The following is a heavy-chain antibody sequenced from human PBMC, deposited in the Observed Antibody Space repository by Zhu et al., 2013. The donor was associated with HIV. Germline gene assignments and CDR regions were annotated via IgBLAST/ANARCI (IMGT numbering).Heavy chain of an antibody. CDR2: IIPIFGTA. J-gene: IGHJ6*02. Sequence: QVQLVQSGAEVKKPGSSVKVSCKASGGTFSSYAISWVRQAPGQGLEWMGGIIPIFGTANYAQKFQGRVTITADESTSTAYMELSSLRSEDTAVYYCARALGGYSYGLDYYYGMDVWGQGTTVTVSS. D-gene: IGHD5-18*01. CDR1: GGTFSSYA. CDR3: ARALGGYSYGLDYYYGMDV. V-gene: IGHV1-69*01.